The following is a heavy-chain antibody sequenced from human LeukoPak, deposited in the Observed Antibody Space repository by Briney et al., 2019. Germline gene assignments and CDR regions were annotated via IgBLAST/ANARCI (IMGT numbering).Heavy chain of an antibody. CDR1: GYTFTGYY. CDR2: INPNSGGT. CDR3: AREENSARGQIFDY. D-gene: IGHD1/OR15-1a*01. J-gene: IGHJ4*02. V-gene: IGHV1-2*04. Sequence: ASVKVSCKASGYTFTGYYMHWVRQAPGQGLEWMGWINPNSGGTNYAQKFQGWVTMTRDTSISTAYMELSRLRSDDTAVYYCAREENSARGQIFDYWGQGTLVTVSS.